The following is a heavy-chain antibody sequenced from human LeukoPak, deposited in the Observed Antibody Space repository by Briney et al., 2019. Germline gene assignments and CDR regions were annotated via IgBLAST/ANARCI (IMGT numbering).Heavy chain of an antibody. CDR1: GFSVSGSH. Sequence: GGSLRLSCAASGFSVSGSHMSWVRQAPGKGLEWVSAMYIDGTTYYADSVQGRFTIYRDNSKNTLYLQMTSLRAENPAVYYCAKDEATSGGGLASWGQGTLVSVSS. CDR3: AKDEATSGGGLAS. V-gene: IGHV3-53*01. CDR2: MYIDGTT. D-gene: IGHD3-16*01. J-gene: IGHJ4*02.